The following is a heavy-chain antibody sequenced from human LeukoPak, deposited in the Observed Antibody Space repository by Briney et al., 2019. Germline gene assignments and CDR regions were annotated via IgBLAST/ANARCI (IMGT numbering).Heavy chain of an antibody. Sequence: SETLSLTCAVYGGSFSGYYWSWIRQPPGKGLECIGYIFNSGGANYSPSLRSRVIMSLDTSNNQFSLNLSSVTAADTAVYYCASYDFWSGYYTYWGPGILVTVSS. CDR3: ASYDFWSGYYTY. D-gene: IGHD3-3*01. V-gene: IGHV4-34*12. J-gene: IGHJ4*02. CDR1: GGSFSGYY. CDR2: IFNSGGA.